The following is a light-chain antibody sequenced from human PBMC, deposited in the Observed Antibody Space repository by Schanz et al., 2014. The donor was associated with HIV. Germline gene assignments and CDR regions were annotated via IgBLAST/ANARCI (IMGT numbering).Light chain of an antibody. V-gene: IGKV3-11*01. Sequence: IVLTQSPATLSLSPGERATLSCRASQSISSFLAWYQQKPGQTPRLLIHHASSRATGIPARFSGSGSGTDFTLTISSLEPEDFAVYYCQQRSNWPPWTFGQGTRVEIK. CDR1: QSISSF. CDR2: HAS. J-gene: IGKJ1*01. CDR3: QQRSNWPPWT.